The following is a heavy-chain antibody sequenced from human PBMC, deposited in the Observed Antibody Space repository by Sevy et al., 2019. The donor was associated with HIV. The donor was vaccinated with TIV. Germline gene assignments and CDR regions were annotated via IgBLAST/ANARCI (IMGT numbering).Heavy chain of an antibody. CDR1: GYTLTQLS. Sequence: ASVKVSCKVSGYTLTQLSMHWVRQAPGKELEWMGSFDPEDGETIYAQKFQGRVTMTEDTSTDTAYMELSSLKSEDTAVFYCAITKDYYDSSGYPFDYWGQGTLVTVSS. J-gene: IGHJ4*02. CDR3: AITKDYYDSSGYPFDY. V-gene: IGHV1-24*01. D-gene: IGHD3-22*01. CDR2: FDPEDGET.